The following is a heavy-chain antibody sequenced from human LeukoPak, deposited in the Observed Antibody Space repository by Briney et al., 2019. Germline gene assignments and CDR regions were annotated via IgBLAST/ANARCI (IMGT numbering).Heavy chain of an antibody. D-gene: IGHD6-13*01. J-gene: IGHJ6*02. CDR1: RFTFSSYD. CDR3: ARSGYSSSWSLFYYYGMDV. CDR2: IGTAGDT. V-gene: IGHV3-13*01. Sequence: GGSLRLSCAASRFTFSSYDMHWVRQATGKGLEWVSAIGTAGDTYYPGSVKGRFTISRENAKNSLYLQMNSLRAGDTAVYYCARSGYSSSWSLFYYYGMDVWGQGTTVTVSS.